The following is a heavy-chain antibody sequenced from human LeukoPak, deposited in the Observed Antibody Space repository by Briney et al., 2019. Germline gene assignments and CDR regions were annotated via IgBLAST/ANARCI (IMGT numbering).Heavy chain of an antibody. Sequence: PGGSLRLSCAASGFTFSSYAMHWVRQAPGKGLEWVAVISYDGSNKYYADSVKGRFTISRDNSKNTLYLQMNSLRAEDTAVYYCAREGRIERWLQYNHETYYFDYWGQGTLVTVSS. J-gene: IGHJ4*02. CDR2: ISYDGSNK. V-gene: IGHV3-30*04. D-gene: IGHD5-24*01. CDR3: AREGRIERWLQYNHETYYFDY. CDR1: GFTFSSYA.